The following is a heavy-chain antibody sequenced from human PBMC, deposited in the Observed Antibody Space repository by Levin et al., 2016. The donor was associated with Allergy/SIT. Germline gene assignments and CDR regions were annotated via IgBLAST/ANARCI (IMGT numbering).Heavy chain of an antibody. Sequence: GGSLRLSCAASGFTFSSYGMHWVRQAPGKGLEWVAVISYDGSNKYYADSVKGRFTISRDNSKNTLYLQMNSLRAEDTAVYYCAKDGGYSYPYWGQGTLVTVSS. D-gene: IGHD5-18*01. CDR1: GFTFSSYG. V-gene: IGHV3-30*18. CDR2: ISYDGSNK. CDR3: AKDGGYSYPY. J-gene: IGHJ4*02.